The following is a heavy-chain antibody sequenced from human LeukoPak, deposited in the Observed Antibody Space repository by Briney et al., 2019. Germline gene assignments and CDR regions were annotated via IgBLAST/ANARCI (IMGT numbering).Heavy chain of an antibody. CDR1: GFTFSSYG. CDR2: ISGSGGST. CDR3: AKDPGLDGYNYYFDY. V-gene: IGHV3-23*01. D-gene: IGHD5-24*01. Sequence: GGSLRLSCAASGFTFSSYGMSWVRQAPGKGLEWVSAISGSGGSTYYADSVKGRFTISRDNSKNTLYLQMNSLRAEDTAVYYCAKDPGLDGYNYYFDYWGQGTLVTVSS. J-gene: IGHJ4*02.